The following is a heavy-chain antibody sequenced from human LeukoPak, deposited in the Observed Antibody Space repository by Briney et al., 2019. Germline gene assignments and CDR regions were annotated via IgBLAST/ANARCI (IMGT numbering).Heavy chain of an antibody. CDR1: GYSISSGYY. Sequence: SETLSLTCTVSGYSISSGYYWGWIRQPPGKGLEWIGEINHSGSTNYNPSLKSRVTISVDTSKNQFSLKLSSVTAADTAVYYCARLLRTYVDYWGQGTLVTVSS. V-gene: IGHV4-38-2*02. CDR3: ARLLRTYVDY. CDR2: INHSGST. J-gene: IGHJ4*02. D-gene: IGHD1-7*01.